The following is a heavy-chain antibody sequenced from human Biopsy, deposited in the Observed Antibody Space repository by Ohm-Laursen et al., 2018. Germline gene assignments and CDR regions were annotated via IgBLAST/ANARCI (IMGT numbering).Heavy chain of an antibody. J-gene: IGHJ6*02. Sequence: SLRLSCSASGFTFTSYEMNWVRQASGKGLEWVANIHYTSSPIYYADSVRGRFTISRDNGEYSLFLQMNSLRVDDTAVYYCARRIPLYGMDVWGQGTTVTVSS. CDR2: IHYTSSPI. V-gene: IGHV3-48*03. CDR1: GFTFTSYE. CDR3: ARRIPLYGMDV. D-gene: IGHD2-2*02.